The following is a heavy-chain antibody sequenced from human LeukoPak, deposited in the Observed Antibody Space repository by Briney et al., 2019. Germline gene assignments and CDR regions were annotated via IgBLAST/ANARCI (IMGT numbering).Heavy chain of an antibody. J-gene: IGHJ4*02. D-gene: IGHD5-18*01. CDR2: IKKDGSEK. CDR1: GFNFDDYN. Sequence: GGSLRLSCTASGFNFDDYNMSWFRQAPGKGLEWVANIKKDGSEKYYVDSVKGRFTISRDNAKKSLYLQMNSLRAEDTAVYYCARHLSGVTGYTYGRGIDYWGQGTLVTVSS. V-gene: IGHV3-7*01. CDR3: ARHLSGVTGYTYGRGIDY.